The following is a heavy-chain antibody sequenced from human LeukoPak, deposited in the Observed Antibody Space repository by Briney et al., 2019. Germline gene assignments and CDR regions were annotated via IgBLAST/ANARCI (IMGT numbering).Heavy chain of an antibody. Sequence: SVKVSCKASGGTFSRYTLNWVRQAPGQGLEWMGGISPLFGSAKYAQKFQGRVTITADESTSTAYMELSSLRSEDTAVYYCARDHFSARIAAAGTDAFDIWGQGTMVTVSS. J-gene: IGHJ3*02. V-gene: IGHV1-69*13. CDR3: ARDHFSARIAAAGTDAFDI. D-gene: IGHD6-13*01. CDR2: ISPLFGSA. CDR1: GGTFSRYT.